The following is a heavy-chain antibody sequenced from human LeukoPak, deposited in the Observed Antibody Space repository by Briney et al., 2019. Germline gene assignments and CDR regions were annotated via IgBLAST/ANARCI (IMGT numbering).Heavy chain of an antibody. V-gene: IGHV4-59*01. Sequence: SGTLSLTCTVSGGSISSSYWTWLRQPPGKTLEWIGYTSYSGITNRNPSLKSRVSFSLDSSKNEISLTLTSVTAADTAVYFCARLLPDYTNDDGNFGGPHLPDWGQGTLVTVSS. J-gene: IGHJ4*02. CDR3: ARLLPDYTNDDGNFGGPHLPD. D-gene: IGHD2-8*01. CDR2: TSYSGIT. CDR1: GGSISSSY.